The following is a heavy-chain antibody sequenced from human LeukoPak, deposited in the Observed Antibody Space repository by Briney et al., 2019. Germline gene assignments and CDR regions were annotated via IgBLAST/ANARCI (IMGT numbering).Heavy chain of an antibody. CDR3: AKDGAIYGSGTEYYMDV. CDR2: IYSGGST. J-gene: IGHJ6*03. V-gene: IGHV3-66*01. CDR1: GFTVSNNY. Sequence: PGGSLRLSCAASGFTVSNNYMSWVRQAPGKGLEWVSVIYSGGSTYYADSVKGRFTISRDNSKNTLYLQMNSLRAEDTAVYYCAKDGAIYGSGTEYYMDVWGKGTTVTVSS. D-gene: IGHD3-10*01.